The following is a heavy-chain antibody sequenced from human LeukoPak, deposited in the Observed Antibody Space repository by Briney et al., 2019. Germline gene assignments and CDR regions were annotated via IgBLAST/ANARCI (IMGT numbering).Heavy chain of an antibody. CDR2: VYYTDKT. CDR1: NDSFSNYY. J-gene: IGHJ4*02. Sequence: SETLSLTCTVSNDSFSNYYWTWIRQSPGKELEWIGYVYYTDKTHYKPSIKSRVFIPADTSQNQFSLRLSSVTAADTAVYYCARASMRRRDGYNRHYEIDYWGQGTLVTVSS. CDR3: ARASMRRRDGYNRHYEIDY. D-gene: IGHD5-24*01. V-gene: IGHV4-59*01.